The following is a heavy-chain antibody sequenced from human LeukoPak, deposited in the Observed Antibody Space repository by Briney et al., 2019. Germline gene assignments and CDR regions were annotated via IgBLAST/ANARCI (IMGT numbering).Heavy chain of an antibody. V-gene: IGHV3-20*04. CDR1: GFAFDEHG. Sequence: GGSLRLSCTASGFAFDEHGMSWVRQVPGKGLEWVSGINWSGGSTGYADPLRGRFTISRDDAKNSLYLQMDSLRAEDTALYYCARAPITSPFYYDYWGQGTLVTVSS. CDR3: ARAPITSPFYYDY. D-gene: IGHD2-2*01. CDR2: INWSGGST. J-gene: IGHJ4*02.